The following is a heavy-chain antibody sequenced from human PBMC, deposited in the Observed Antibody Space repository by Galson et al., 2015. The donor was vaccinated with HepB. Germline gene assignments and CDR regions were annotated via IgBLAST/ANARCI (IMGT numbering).Heavy chain of an antibody. CDR1: GGTFSNSM. J-gene: IGHJ3*02. D-gene: IGHD3-16*01. CDR2: IIPFLGVT. Sequence: SVKVSCKASGGTFSNSMINWVRQAPGQGLEWMGRIIPFLGVTTYAQKFQGRVTITADKPTSTAYMGVTALSSDDTAVYYCARDDAGLGAFDIWGQGTMVIVSS. V-gene: IGHV1-69*04. CDR3: ARDDAGLGAFDI.